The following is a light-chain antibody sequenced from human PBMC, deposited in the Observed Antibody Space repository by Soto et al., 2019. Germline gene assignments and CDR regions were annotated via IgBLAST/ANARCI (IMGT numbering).Light chain of an antibody. CDR2: EVN. V-gene: IGLV2-8*01. J-gene: IGLJ2*01. CDR1: TSDVGGYNY. CDR3: SSYAGSKNFIL. Sequence: QSVLTQPPSVSGSPGQSVTISCTGTTSDVGGYNYVSWYQLHPGKVPKLIISEVNKRPSGVPDRFSGSKSGSTASLTVSGLQAEDEADYFCSSYAGSKNFILFGGGTKLTVL.